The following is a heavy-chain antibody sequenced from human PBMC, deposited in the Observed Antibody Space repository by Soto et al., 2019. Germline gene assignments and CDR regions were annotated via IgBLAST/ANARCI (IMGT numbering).Heavy chain of an antibody. CDR2: IKQDGSDK. CDR1: GFTFSGYW. J-gene: IGHJ6*03. V-gene: IGHV3-7*01. D-gene: IGHD3-10*01. CDR3: AKAGSGTYYYYYYMDV. Sequence: EVQLVESGGGLVQPGGSLRLSCAASGFTFSGYWMNWVRQGPGKGLEWVANIKQDGSDKYYVDSVKGRFTISRDNAKNSLYLQMNSLRADDTAVYYCAKAGSGTYYYYYYMDVWGKGTTVTVSS.